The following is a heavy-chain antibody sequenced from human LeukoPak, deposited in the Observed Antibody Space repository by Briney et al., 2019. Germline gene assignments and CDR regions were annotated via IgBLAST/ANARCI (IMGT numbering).Heavy chain of an antibody. J-gene: IGHJ5*02. CDR1: GGSISSYY. Sequence: SETLSLTCTVSGGSISSYYWSWIRQPPGKGLEWIGYIYYSGSTNYNPSLKSRVTISVDTSKNQFSLKLSSVTAADTAVYYCARGGNYYDNGLAFDPWGQGTLVTVSS. CDR3: ARGGNYYDNGLAFDP. V-gene: IGHV4-59*01. CDR2: IYYSGST. D-gene: IGHD3-22*01.